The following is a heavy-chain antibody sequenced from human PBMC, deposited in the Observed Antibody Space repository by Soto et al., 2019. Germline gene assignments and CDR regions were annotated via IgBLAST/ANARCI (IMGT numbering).Heavy chain of an antibody. J-gene: IGHJ4*02. Sequence: PSETLSLTCTVSGGSISSGDYYWSWIRQPPGKGLEWIGYIYYSGSTYYNPSLKSRVTISVDTSKNQFSLKLSSVTAADTAVYYCARVGIVATTSDDYWGQGTLVTVSS. CDR2: IYYSGST. CDR3: ARVGIVATTSDDY. D-gene: IGHD5-12*01. CDR1: GGSISSGDYY. V-gene: IGHV4-30-4*01.